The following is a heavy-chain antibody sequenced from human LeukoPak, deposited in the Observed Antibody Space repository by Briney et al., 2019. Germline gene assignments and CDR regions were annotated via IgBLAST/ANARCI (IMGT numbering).Heavy chain of an antibody. CDR1: GLTFSNYA. CDR2: ISLNSAAI. J-gene: IGHJ6*02. V-gene: IGHV3-21*01. Sequence: GGSLRLSCAASGLTFSNYAMSWIRQPPGKGLKWVASISLNSAAIYYADSVKGRFTISRDNAKNSLHLQMDSLRAEDTAVYYCTKHITTDATTPFYYGMDVWGQGTTVTVSS. CDR3: TKHITTDATTPFYYGMDV. D-gene: IGHD3-22*01.